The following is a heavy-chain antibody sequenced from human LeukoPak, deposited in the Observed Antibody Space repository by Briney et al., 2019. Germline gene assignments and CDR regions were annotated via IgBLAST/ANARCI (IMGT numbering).Heavy chain of an antibody. Sequence: GGSLRLSCAASGFTFSSYAMRWVRQAPGKGLEWVAVILYDVGNKYYADSVKGRFTISRDNSKNTLYLQLSSLRAEDTAVYYCARDYWRVSSGCSCYYYYGMDVWGKGATVTVSS. CDR2: ILYDVGNK. J-gene: IGHJ6*04. CDR1: GFTFSSYA. D-gene: IGHD2-15*01. CDR3: ARDYWRVSSGCSCYYYYGMDV. V-gene: IGHV3-30*04.